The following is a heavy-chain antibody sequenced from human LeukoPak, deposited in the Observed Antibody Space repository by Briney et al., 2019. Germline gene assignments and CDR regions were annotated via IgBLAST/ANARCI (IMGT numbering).Heavy chain of an antibody. V-gene: IGHV1-8*03. CDR1: GYTFTSYD. D-gene: IGHD5-12*01. CDR3: ARVDIVARGYWFDP. Sequence: ASVKVSCKASGYTFTSYDINWVRQATGQGLEWMGWMNPNSGNTGYAQKFQGRGTITRNASISTAYMELSSLRSEDTAVYYCARVDIVARGYWFDPWGQGTLVTVSS. CDR2: MNPNSGNT. J-gene: IGHJ5*02.